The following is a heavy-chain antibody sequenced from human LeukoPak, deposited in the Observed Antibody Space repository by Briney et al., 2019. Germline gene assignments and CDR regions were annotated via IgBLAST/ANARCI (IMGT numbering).Heavy chain of an antibody. J-gene: IGHJ4*02. V-gene: IGHV3-23*01. CDR1: GFTFSSYA. Sequence: PGGSLRLSCAASGFTFSSYAMSWVRQAPGKGLEWVSAISGSGGSTYYADSVKGRFTISRDNSKNTLYLQMNSLRAEDTAVYYCVKDKVRIVGATGVYWGQGTLVTVSS. CDR2: ISGSGGST. D-gene: IGHD1-26*01. CDR3: VKDKVRIVGATGVY.